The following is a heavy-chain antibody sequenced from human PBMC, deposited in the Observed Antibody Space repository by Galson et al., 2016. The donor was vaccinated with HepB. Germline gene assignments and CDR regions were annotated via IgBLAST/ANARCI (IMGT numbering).Heavy chain of an antibody. Sequence: SETLSLTCTVPGGSISSSNSFWGWIRQPPGKGLEWIGIISYTGNTYYNPSLKSRVTISVDTSKNRFSLNLSSVTAADTAVYYCAKRAGLSGTPFDYWGQGSLVTVSS. CDR1: GGSISSSNSF. D-gene: IGHD3-10*01. V-gene: IGHV4-39*07. J-gene: IGHJ4*02. CDR3: AKRAGLSGTPFDY. CDR2: ISYTGNT.